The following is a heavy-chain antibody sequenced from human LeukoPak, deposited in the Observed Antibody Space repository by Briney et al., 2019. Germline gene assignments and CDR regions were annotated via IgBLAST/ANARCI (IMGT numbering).Heavy chain of an antibody. CDR1: GFTFSSYA. Sequence: PAGTLRLSCAASGFTFSSYAMSWVRQAPGKGLEWVSAISGSGGITYYADSVNGRFTISRDNSENTEYLQMNSLRADDTAVYLCAKFCGDCTHCLCYFLDYLGQGTLVTVSS. V-gene: IGHV3-23*01. J-gene: IGHJ4*02. D-gene: IGHD2-21*02. CDR3: AKFCGDCTHCLCYFLDY. CDR2: ISGSGGIT.